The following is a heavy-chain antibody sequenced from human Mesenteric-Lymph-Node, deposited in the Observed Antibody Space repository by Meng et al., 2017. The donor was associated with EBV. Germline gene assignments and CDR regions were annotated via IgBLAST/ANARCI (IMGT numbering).Heavy chain of an antibody. CDR2: INAGNDNT. Sequence: QVQLVQSGAEVKKPGASMKVSCQASGYTFTDYAIHWVRHAPGQRLEWMGWINAGNDNTMYSQKFQGRVTITRDRSASTAYLDLCGLRSEDTAVYYCARTYRSGWYFFDFWGQGTLVTVSS. D-gene: IGHD6-19*01. CDR1: GYTFTDYA. V-gene: IGHV1-3*01. CDR3: ARTYRSGWYFFDF. J-gene: IGHJ4*01.